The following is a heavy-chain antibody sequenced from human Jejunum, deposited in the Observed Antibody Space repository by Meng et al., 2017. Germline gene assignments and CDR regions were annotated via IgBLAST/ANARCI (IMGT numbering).Heavy chain of an antibody. Sequence: QVKLVQSGAEVKMPGASGKVSCKPSGYTFRMYGISWVRQAPGQGLEWMGWIATHNGDTKYAQRLQGRVTMTTDITTNTVFMELRSLTSDDTGVYYCAVDCSSTTCYGFDYWGQGTLVTVSS. CDR2: IATHNGDT. CDR3: AVDCSSTTCYGFDY. CDR1: GYTFRMYG. D-gene: IGHD2-2*01. V-gene: IGHV1-18*01. J-gene: IGHJ4*02.